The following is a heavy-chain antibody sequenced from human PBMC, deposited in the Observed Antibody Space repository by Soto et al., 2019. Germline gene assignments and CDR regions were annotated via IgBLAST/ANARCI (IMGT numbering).Heavy chain of an antibody. CDR2: VYHSGTT. V-gene: IGHV4-39*02. CDR1: GVSISGSVNY. D-gene: IGHD6-19*01. Sequence: ETLSLTCPVSGVSISGSVNYWGWIRQPPGKGLEWIGSVYHSGTTYYNPSLKGRVTVSADTSKNHFSLRLSSVTAADTAVYYCAATSSGGSLAGDYWGLGILVTVSS. CDR3: AATSSGGSLAGDY. J-gene: IGHJ4*02.